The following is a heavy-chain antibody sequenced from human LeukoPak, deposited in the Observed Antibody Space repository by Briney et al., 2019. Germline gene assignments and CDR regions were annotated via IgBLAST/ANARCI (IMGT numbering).Heavy chain of an antibody. CDR2: FSGSGGST. CDR1: GFSFRTYA. CDR3: AKGAWLGD. V-gene: IGHV3-23*01. D-gene: IGHD3-16*01. J-gene: IGHJ4*02. Sequence: GGSLRLSCAASGFSFRTYAMSWVRQAPGKGLEWVSAFSGSGGSTYYADSVKGRFTISRDNPKNTLYLQMNSLRAEDTAIYYCAKGAWLGDWGQGTLVTVSS.